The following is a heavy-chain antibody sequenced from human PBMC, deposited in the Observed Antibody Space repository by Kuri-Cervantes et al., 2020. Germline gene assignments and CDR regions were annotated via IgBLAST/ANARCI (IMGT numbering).Heavy chain of an antibody. J-gene: IGHJ4*02. V-gene: IGHV3-33*06. D-gene: IGHD3-22*01. CDR3: AKATYDNVYYFDY. Sequence: GESLKIPCAASGFTFSSYGMHWVRQAPGKGLEWVAVIWYDGSNKYYADSVKGRFTISRDNSKNTLYLQMSSLKAEGTAVYFCAKATYDNVYYFDYWGQGTLVTVSS. CDR2: IWYDGSNK. CDR1: GFTFSSYG.